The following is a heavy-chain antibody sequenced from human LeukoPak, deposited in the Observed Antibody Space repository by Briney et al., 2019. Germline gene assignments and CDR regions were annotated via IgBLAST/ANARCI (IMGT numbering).Heavy chain of an antibody. CDR2: IYYSGST. D-gene: IGHD3-9*01. V-gene: IGHV4-39*01. Sequence: SETLSLTCTVPGGSISSSSYYWGWIRQPPGKGLEWIGRIYYSGSTYYNPSLKSRVTISVDTSKNQFSLKLSSVTAADTAVYYCARHQTDYDILTGNDYWGQGTLVTVSS. CDR3: ARHQTDYDILTGNDY. CDR1: GGSISSSSYY. J-gene: IGHJ4*02.